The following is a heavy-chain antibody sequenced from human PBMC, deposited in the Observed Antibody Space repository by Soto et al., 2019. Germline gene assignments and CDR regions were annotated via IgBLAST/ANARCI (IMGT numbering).Heavy chain of an antibody. CDR2: IYYSGST. Sequence: PSETLSLTCTVSGGSISSGGYYWSWIRQHPGKGLEWIGYIYYSGSTYYNPSLKSRVTISVDTSKNQFSLKLSSVTAADTAVYYCARIYYGGNSHYYYGMDVWGQGTTVTVSS. CDR1: GGSISSGGYY. J-gene: IGHJ6*02. V-gene: IGHV4-31*03. CDR3: ARIYYGGNSHYYYGMDV. D-gene: IGHD4-17*01.